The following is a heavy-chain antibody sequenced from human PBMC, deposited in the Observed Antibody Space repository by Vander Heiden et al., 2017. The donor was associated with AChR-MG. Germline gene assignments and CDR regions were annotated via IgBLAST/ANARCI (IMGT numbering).Heavy chain of an antibody. Sequence: QVQLVQSGAEVKKPGSSVKVSCKASGGTFSSYAISWVRQAPGQGLEWMGGIIPIFGTANYAQKFQGRVTITADKSMSTAYMELSSLRSEDTAVYYCARDQTRIAVAGTNWFDPWGQGTLVTVSS. CDR1: GGTFSSYA. CDR2: IIPIFGTA. V-gene: IGHV1-69*06. J-gene: IGHJ5*02. D-gene: IGHD6-19*01. CDR3: ARDQTRIAVAGTNWFDP.